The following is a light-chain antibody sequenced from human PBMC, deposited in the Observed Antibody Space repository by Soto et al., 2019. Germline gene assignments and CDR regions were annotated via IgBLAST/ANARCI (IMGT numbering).Light chain of an antibody. Sequence: QSALTQPASVSGSPGQSVTISCTGTSSDVGGYIYVSWYQHLPGKAPKLIIYEVSNRPSGISNRFSGSKSGNTASLTISGLQAEDEADYYCSSYTSGSTLDFGGGTKLTVL. CDR2: EVS. CDR1: SSDVGGYIY. V-gene: IGLV2-14*01. J-gene: IGLJ2*01. CDR3: SSYTSGSTLD.